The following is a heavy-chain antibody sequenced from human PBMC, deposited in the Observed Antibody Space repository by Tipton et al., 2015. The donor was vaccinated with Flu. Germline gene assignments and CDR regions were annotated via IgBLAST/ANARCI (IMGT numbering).Heavy chain of an antibody. J-gene: IGHJ6*02. D-gene: IGHD3-22*01. CDR1: GFTFSSYG. Sequence: SGFTFSSYGMHWVRQAPGKGLEWVAVIWYDGSNKYYADSVKGRFTISRGNSKNTLYLQMNSLRAGDTAVYYCASLLRRKERAEDYGMDVWGQGTTVTVSS. CDR2: IWYDGSNK. CDR3: ASLLRRKERAEDYGMDV. V-gene: IGHV3-33*01.